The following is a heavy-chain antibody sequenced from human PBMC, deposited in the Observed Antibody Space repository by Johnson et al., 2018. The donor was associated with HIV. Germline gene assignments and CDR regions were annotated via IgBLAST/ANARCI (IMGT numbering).Heavy chain of an antibody. D-gene: IGHD3-10*01. J-gene: IGHJ3*02. CDR2: IYSGGST. CDR1: GFTVSSNY. V-gene: IGHV3-53*01. CDR3: ARSPPSYGSGSYLGLDAFDI. Sequence: VQLVESGGGLIQPGGSLRLSCAASGFTVSSNYMSWVRQAPGKGLEWVSVIYSGGSTYYADSVKGRFTISRDNSKNTVYLQMNSLRAEDTAVYYCARSPPSYGSGSYLGLDAFDIWGKGTMVTVSS.